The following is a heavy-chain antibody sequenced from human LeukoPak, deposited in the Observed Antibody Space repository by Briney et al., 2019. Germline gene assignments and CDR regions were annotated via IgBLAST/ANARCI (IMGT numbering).Heavy chain of an antibody. CDR3: ATHDYYGSGTQVY. CDR1: GGSISISNYY. J-gene: IGHJ4*02. CDR2: MSYSGRT. D-gene: IGHD3-10*01. V-gene: IGHV4-39*07. Sequence: SETLSLTCTVSGGSISISNYYWGWIRQPPGKGLEWIGSMSYSGRTYYNPSLKTRVTISVDTSKNQFSLKLSSVTAADTAVYYCATHDYYGSGTQVYWGQGTLVTVPS.